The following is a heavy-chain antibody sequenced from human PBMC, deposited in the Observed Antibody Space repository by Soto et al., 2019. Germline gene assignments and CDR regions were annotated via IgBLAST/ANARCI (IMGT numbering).Heavy chain of an antibody. D-gene: IGHD2-21*02. J-gene: IGHJ5*02. Sequence: QVQLQESGPGLVKPSQTLSLTCTVSGGSISSGDYYWSWIRQPPGKGLEWIGYIYYSGSTYYNPSLKSRVTISVDTSKNQFSLKLSSVTAADTAVYYCAVSSPAYCGGDCHPDWFDPWGQGTLVTVYS. CDR3: AVSSPAYCGGDCHPDWFDP. V-gene: IGHV4-30-4*01. CDR1: GGSISSGDYY. CDR2: IYYSGST.